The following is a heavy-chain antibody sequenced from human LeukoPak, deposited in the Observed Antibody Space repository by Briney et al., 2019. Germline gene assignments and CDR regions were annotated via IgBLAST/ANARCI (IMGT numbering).Heavy chain of an antibody. CDR2: INSDGSNT. J-gene: IGHJ4*02. CDR1: GFTFSSYG. V-gene: IGHV3-74*01. CDR3: AREEGSYDILTGYPDY. Sequence: PGGSLRLSCAASGFTFSSYGMHWVRQAPGKGLVWVSHINSDGSNTAYADSVKGRFSISRDNAKNSLYLQMNSLRAEDTAVYYCAREEGSYDILTGYPDYWGQGTLVTVSS. D-gene: IGHD3-9*01.